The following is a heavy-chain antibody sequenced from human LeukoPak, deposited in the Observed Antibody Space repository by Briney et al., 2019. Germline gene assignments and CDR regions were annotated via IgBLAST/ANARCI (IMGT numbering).Heavy chain of an antibody. CDR3: AKGRLVPAALLDY. J-gene: IGHJ4*02. V-gene: IGHV3-23*01. Sequence: GGSLRLSCAASGFTFSSYAMSWVRQAPGKGLEWVSDISGGGDTTYYADSVKGRFTISRDNSKNTLYLQMNSLRAEDTAVYYCAKGRLVPAALLDYWGQGTLVTVSS. CDR2: ISGGGDTT. D-gene: IGHD2-2*01. CDR1: GFTFSSYA.